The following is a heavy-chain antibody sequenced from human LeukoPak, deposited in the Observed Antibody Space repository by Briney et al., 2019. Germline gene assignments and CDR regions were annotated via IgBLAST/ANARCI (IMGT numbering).Heavy chain of an antibody. CDR2: INPNSGGT. CDR3: ARDPGDEYSSGYYPLDGY. D-gene: IGHD3-22*01. Sequence: GASVKVSCKASGYTFTGYHMHWVRQAPGQGLEWMGRINPNSGGTNYAQKFQGRVTMTRDTSISTAYMELSRLRSDDTAVYYCARDPGDEYSSGYYPLDGYWGQGTLVTVSS. CDR1: GYTFTGYH. J-gene: IGHJ4*02. V-gene: IGHV1-2*06.